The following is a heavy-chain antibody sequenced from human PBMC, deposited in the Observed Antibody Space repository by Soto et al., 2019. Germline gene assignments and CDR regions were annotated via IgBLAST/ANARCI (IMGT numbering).Heavy chain of an antibody. CDR3: ERDRIQLRMGKYSFNGMDV. CDR2: IVPRFGSP. J-gene: IGHJ6*02. Sequence: QVQLVQSGAEMRKPGSSLRVSCKASGGPFSDYAFSWVRQAPGQGLEWMGGIVPRFGSPNYAQKFGGRVTITADTYSSTVCMALSSLRFDDTAVYFCERDRIQLRMGKYSFNGMDVWGQGTTIIVSS. V-gene: IGHV1-69*06. D-gene: IGHD3-16*01. CDR1: GGPFSDYA.